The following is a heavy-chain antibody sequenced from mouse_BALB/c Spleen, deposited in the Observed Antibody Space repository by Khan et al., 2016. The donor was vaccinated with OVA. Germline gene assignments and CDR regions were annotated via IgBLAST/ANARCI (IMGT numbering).Heavy chain of an antibody. CDR1: GYTFTDYI. V-gene: IGHV1-77*01. CDR3: ARSGYGGLGY. Sequence: QIQLVQSGPVLVKPGASVKMSCKASGYTFTDYIINWVRQRTGQGLEWIGQIYPGSGSTYYNEKFKGKATLTADTSSNTAYMQLRSLTSEDYAVYFCARSGYGGLGYWGQGTILTVSA. CDR2: IYPGSGST. J-gene: IGHJ2*01. D-gene: IGHD3-1*01.